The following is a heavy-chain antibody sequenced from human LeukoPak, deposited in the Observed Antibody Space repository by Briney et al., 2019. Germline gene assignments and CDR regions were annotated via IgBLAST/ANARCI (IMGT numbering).Heavy chain of an antibody. Sequence: SETLSLTCAVYGGSFSGYYWSWIRQPPGRGLEWIGEINHSGSTNYNPSLKSRVTISVDTSKNQFSLKLSSVTAADTAVYYCAGRKEAVAGQSYYYYGMDVWGQGTTVTVSS. V-gene: IGHV4-34*01. D-gene: IGHD6-19*01. CDR2: INHSGST. CDR3: AGRKEAVAGQSYYYYGMDV. J-gene: IGHJ6*02. CDR1: GGSFSGYY.